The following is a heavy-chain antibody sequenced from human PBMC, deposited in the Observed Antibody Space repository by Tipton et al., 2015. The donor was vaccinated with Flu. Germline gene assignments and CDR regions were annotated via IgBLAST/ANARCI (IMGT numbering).Heavy chain of an antibody. CDR2: IYYSGST. D-gene: IGHD2-2*02. J-gene: IGHJ6*03. CDR3: ARHGSSVVVVPAAISYYYYMDV. Sequence: TLSLTCTVSGGSVSSGSYYWSWIRQPPGKGLEWIGYIYYSGSTNYNPSLKSRVTISVDTSKNQFSLKLSSVTAADTAVYYCARHGSSVVVVPAAISYYYYMDVWGKGTTVTVSS. CDR1: GGSVSSGSYY. V-gene: IGHV4-61*01.